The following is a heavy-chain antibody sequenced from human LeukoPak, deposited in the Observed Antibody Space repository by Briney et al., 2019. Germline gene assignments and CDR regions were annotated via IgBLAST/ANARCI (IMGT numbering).Heavy chain of an antibody. J-gene: IGHJ4*02. CDR2: IYPGDSDT. CDR3: ARRGYCGGDCYSDY. V-gene: IGHV5-51*01. Sequence: GESLKISCKGSGYSFATYWIGWVRQMPGKGLEWMGIIYPGDSDTRYSPSFQGPVTISADKSISTAFLQWSSPKASDTAMYYCARRGYCGGDCYSDYWGQGTLVTVSS. CDR1: GYSFATYW. D-gene: IGHD2-21*01.